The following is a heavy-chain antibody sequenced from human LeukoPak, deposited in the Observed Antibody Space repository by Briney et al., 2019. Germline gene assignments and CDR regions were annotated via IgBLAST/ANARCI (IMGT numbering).Heavy chain of an antibody. J-gene: IGHJ4*02. Sequence: PGGSLRFSCAAFEFTFSSYGLHWCGQGPGKGLEWLAVIFFESSNTDYADSVKSRFNISRDNSKNTQYLQMNSLRAEDTAVYYCAKEAHYDILAGYSYYFDYWGQGTLVTVSS. D-gene: IGHD3-9*01. CDR1: EFTFSSYG. CDR3: AKEAHYDILAGYSYYFDY. CDR2: IFFESSNT. V-gene: IGHV3-30*18.